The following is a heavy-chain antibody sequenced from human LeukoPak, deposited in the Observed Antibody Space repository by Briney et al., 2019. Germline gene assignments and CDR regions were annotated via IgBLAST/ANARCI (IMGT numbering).Heavy chain of an antibody. D-gene: IGHD4-23*01. CDR1: GFTFNSYW. Sequence: GGSLRLSCAASGFTFNSYWVHWVRQAPGKGLVLVSRINSDGSTTTYADSVKGRFTVSRDNAKNTLYLQMNSLRAEDTAVYYCSSLTTVANDAFDIWGQGTMVTVSS. CDR3: SSLTTVANDAFDI. J-gene: IGHJ3*02. V-gene: IGHV3-74*01. CDR2: INSDGSTT.